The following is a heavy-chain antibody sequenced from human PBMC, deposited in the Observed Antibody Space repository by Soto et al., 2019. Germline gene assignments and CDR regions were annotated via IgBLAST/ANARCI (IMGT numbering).Heavy chain of an antibody. D-gene: IGHD5-12*01. Sequence: PGGSLRPSCAASGFTFSSYDMHWVRQATGKGLEWVSAIGTAGDTYYPGSVKGRFTISRENAKNSLYLQMNSLRAGDTAVYYCARGGYSGYPTWMDVWGQGTTVTVSS. J-gene: IGHJ6*02. CDR1: GFTFSSYD. CDR3: ARGGYSGYPTWMDV. V-gene: IGHV3-13*01. CDR2: IGTAGDT.